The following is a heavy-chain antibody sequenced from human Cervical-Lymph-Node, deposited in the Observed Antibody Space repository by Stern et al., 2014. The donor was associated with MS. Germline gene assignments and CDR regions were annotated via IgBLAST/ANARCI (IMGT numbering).Heavy chain of an antibody. D-gene: IGHD1-26*01. Sequence: VQLVQAWSEFKEPGASVEGSFKASGYTFPNYAINLGGQAPGQGLEWMGLIKTNAGNPTYAQGFTGRFVFSLDTSVSTAYLQISSLKAEDTAVYYCARVVGVTGVSSYTYWGQGTLVTVSS. CDR1: GYTFPNYA. J-gene: IGHJ4*02. CDR2: IKTNAGNP. CDR3: ARVVGVTGVSSYTY. V-gene: IGHV7-4-1*02.